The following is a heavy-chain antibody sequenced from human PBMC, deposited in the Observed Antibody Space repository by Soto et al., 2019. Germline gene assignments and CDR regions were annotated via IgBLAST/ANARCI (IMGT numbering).Heavy chain of an antibody. Sequence: SETLSLTCTVSGGSVSSGAYYWTWIRQRPGKGLEWIGYIYYSGSTYYSPSLKSRLSISLDTSRNQFSLRLSSVTAADTAMYYCARARLRAVYAFDIWGQGTMVTVSS. CDR3: ARARLRAVYAFDI. D-gene: IGHD5-12*01. CDR2: IYYSGST. CDR1: GGSVSSGAYY. J-gene: IGHJ3*02. V-gene: IGHV4-31*03.